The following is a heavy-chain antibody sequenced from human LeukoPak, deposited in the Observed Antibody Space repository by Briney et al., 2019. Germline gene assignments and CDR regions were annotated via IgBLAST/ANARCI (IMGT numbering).Heavy chain of an antibody. CDR3: ARSAPGFDY. CDR1: GFSFSSYS. Sequence: GGSLRLSCAASGFSFSSYSMNWVRQAPGKEPEWISYISITGETIYYADSVTGRFTISRDNVQRSIYLEMNSLRDDDTAVCYCARSAPGFDYWGRGTLVNVSS. J-gene: IGHJ4*02. V-gene: IGHV3-48*02. CDR2: ISITGETI.